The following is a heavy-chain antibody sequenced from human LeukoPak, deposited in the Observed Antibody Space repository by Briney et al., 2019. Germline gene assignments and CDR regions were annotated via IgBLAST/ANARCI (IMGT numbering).Heavy chain of an antibody. J-gene: IGHJ4*02. CDR3: ARESPYDFWSGLDY. CDR2: IYTSGST. D-gene: IGHD3-3*01. V-gene: IGHV4-4*07. Sequence: SETLSLTCTVSGGSISSYYWSWIRQPAGKGLEWIGRIYTSGSTNYNPPLKSRVTMSVDTSKNQFSLKLSSVTAADTAVYYCARESPYDFWSGLDYWGQGTLVTVSS. CDR1: GGSISSYY.